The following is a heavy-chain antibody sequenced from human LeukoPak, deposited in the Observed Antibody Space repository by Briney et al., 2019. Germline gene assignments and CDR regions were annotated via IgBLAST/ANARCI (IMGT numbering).Heavy chain of an antibody. V-gene: IGHV3-23*01. CDR1: GFTFSSYA. Sequence: PGGSLRLSCAASGFTFSSYAMTWVRQAPGKGLELVSSIDASGGSTYYAESVKGRVTISRDNSKNTFFLQMNTLRAADTAVYYCAKGSGSGWYGWFAPWGQGTLVTVSS. CDR2: IDASGGST. J-gene: IGHJ5*02. D-gene: IGHD6-19*01. CDR3: AKGSGSGWYGWFAP.